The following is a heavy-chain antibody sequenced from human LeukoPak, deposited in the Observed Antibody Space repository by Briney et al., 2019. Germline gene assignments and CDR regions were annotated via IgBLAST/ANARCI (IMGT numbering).Heavy chain of an antibody. CDR2: IYHSGST. CDR3: ARLVLRYFDWLPRECWFDP. V-gene: IGHV4-4*02. CDR1: GGSISSSNW. Sequence: SGTLSLTCAVSGGSISSSNWWTWVPQPPGKWLEWIGEIYHSGSTNYNPSLKSRVTISVDTSKNQFSLKLSSVSAADTAVYYCARLVLRYFDWLPRECWFDPWGQGTLVTVSS. D-gene: IGHD3-9*01. J-gene: IGHJ5*02.